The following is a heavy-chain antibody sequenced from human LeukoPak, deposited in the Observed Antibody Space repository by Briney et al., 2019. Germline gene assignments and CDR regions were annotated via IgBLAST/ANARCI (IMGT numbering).Heavy chain of an antibody. D-gene: IGHD3-10*01. J-gene: IGHJ5*02. V-gene: IGHV4-38-2*02. CDR1: GYSISSGYY. CDR2: IYHSGST. Sequence: PSETLSLTCTVSGYSISSGYYWGWIRQPPGKGLEWIGSIYHSGSTYYNPSLKSRVTMSVDTSKNQFSLKLSAVTAADTAVYYCARGTMVRGLWFDPWGQGTLVTVSS. CDR3: ARGTMVRGLWFDP.